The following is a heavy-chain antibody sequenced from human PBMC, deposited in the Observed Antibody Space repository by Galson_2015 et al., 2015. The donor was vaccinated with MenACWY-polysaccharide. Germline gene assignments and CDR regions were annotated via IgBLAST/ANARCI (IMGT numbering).Heavy chain of an antibody. V-gene: IGHV3-23*01. Sequence: SLRLSCAASGFTFSSYAMRWVRQAPGKGLEWVSDISGSGGSTYYADSVKGRFTISRDNSKNTLYLQMNSLRAEDTAVYYCAKFPQGVAVLGGLHYWGQGTLVTVSS. D-gene: IGHD6-19*01. J-gene: IGHJ4*02. CDR3: AKFPQGVAVLGGLHY. CDR2: ISGSGGST. CDR1: GFTFSSYA.